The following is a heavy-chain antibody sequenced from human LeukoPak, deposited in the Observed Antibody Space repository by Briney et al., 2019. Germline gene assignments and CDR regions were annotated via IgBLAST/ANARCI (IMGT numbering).Heavy chain of an antibody. V-gene: IGHV4-39*07. CDR1: SGSIGSDALY. CDR3: ARIPLVWSSPKGAFDI. CDR2: VHYTRSYSGTT. J-gene: IGHJ3*02. Sequence: PSETLSLTCTVSSGSIGSDALYWGWIRQSPGKGLEWIGSVHYTRSYSGTTYYNPSLKSRVTISVDKSKNQFSLKVSSVTAADTAVYYCARIPLVWSSPKGAFDIWGQGTMVTVSS. D-gene: IGHD3-10*01.